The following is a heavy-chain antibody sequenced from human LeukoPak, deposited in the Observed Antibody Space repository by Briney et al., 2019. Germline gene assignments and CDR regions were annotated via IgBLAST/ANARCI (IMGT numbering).Heavy chain of an antibody. D-gene: IGHD4-17*01. Sequence: SETLSLTCTVSGGSISSYYWGWIRQPPGKGLEWIGSIYYSGSTYYSPSLKSRVTISVDTSKNQFSLKLSSVTAADTAVYYCARTVYYYYYMDVWGKGTTVTVSS. J-gene: IGHJ6*03. V-gene: IGHV4-39*07. CDR3: ARTVYYYYYMDV. CDR1: GGSISSYY. CDR2: IYYSGST.